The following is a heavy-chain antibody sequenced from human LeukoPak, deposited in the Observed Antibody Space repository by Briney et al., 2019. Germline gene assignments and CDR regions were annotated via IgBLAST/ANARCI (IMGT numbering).Heavy chain of an antibody. D-gene: IGHD1-26*01. CDR1: GYTFTGYY. CDR3: AREGSYVSGNYFDY. Sequence: ASVKVSCKASGYTFTGYYMHWVRQAPGQGLEWMGWINPNSGGTNYAQKFQGWVTMTRDTSISTAYMELSRLRSDDTAVYYCAREGSYVSGNYFDYWGQGTLVTVSS. CDR2: INPNSGGT. J-gene: IGHJ4*02. V-gene: IGHV1-2*04.